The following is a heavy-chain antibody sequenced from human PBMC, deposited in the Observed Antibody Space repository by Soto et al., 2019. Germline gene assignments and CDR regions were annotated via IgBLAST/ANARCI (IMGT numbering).Heavy chain of an antibody. CDR3: ARDSSGRANFDY. Sequence: QVPLVQSGGEVKKPGASVKVSCKPSGYTFTRYGISWVRQAPGQGLEWMGWTSAYNGNTNYAQKFQGRLTMTTDTSTSTVYLGVRSPRSDDTAVSYCARDSSGRANFDYWGQGTLVTVSS. V-gene: IGHV1-18*01. CDR1: GYTFTRYG. D-gene: IGHD6-19*01. J-gene: IGHJ4*02. CDR2: TSAYNGNT.